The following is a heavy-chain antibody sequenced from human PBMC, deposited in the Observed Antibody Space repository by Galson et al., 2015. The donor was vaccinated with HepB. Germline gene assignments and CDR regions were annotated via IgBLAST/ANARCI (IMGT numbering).Heavy chain of an antibody. Sequence: LRLSCAASGFVFSNYAMTWVRQAPGKGLEWVSIISGSGSVTDYADSVKARFTISRDNSKNMLYLQLSGLRAEDTALYYCAKTDARWLQLGGGNYFDSWGQGALVTVSS. CDR1: GFVFSNYA. CDR3: AKTDARWLQLGGGNYFDS. D-gene: IGHD5-24*01. V-gene: IGHV3-23*01. CDR2: ISGSGSVT. J-gene: IGHJ4*02.